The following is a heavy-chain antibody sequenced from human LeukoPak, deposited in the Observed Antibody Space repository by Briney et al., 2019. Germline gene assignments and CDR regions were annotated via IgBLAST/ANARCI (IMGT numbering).Heavy chain of an antibody. CDR1: GFTFSSYW. Sequence: GGSLRLSCAASGFTFSSYWMHWVRQAPGKGLGWVSRINSDGSSTSYADSVEGRFTISRDNAKNTLYLQMNSLRAEDTAVYYCARDLGSRYCSGGSCYGFDYWGQGTLVTVSS. CDR2: INSDGSST. CDR3: ARDLGSRYCSGGSCYGFDY. D-gene: IGHD2-15*01. V-gene: IGHV3-74*01. J-gene: IGHJ4*02.